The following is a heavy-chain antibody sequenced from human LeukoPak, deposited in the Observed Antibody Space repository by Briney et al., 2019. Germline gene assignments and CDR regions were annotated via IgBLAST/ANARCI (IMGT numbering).Heavy chain of an antibody. V-gene: IGHV5-51*01. CDR3: ARRPSSGWYRVAFDI. CDR2: IYPGDSDT. D-gene: IGHD6-19*01. J-gene: IGHJ3*02. Sequence: GESLQISCKGSGYSFTSYWIGWVRQMPGKGLEWMGIIYPGDSDTRYSPSFQGQVTISADKSISTAYLQWSSLKASDTAMYYCARRPSSGWYRVAFDIWGQGTMVTVSS. CDR1: GYSFTSYW.